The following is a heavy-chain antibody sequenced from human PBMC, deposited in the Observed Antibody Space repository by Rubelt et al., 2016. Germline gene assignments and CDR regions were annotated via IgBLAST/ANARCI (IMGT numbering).Heavy chain of an antibody. J-gene: IGHJ2*01. D-gene: IGHD6-13*01. CDR2: INHSGST. Sequence: QVQLQQWGAGLLKPSETLSLTCAVYGGSFSGYYWSWIRQPPGKGLEWIGEINHSGSTNYNPSLKSRVTISVDTSKTQFSLKLGSVTAADTAVYYCARGRKPSAAVNWYFDLWGRGTLVTVSS. V-gene: IGHV4-34*01. CDR3: ARGRKPSAAVNWYFDL. CDR1: GGSFSGYY.